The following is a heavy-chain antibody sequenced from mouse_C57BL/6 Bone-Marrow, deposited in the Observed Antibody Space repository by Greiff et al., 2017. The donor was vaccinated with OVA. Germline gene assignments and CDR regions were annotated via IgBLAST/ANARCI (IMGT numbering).Heavy chain of an antibody. V-gene: IGHV1-54*01. Sequence: VQLQQSGAELVRPGTSVKVSCKASGYAFTNYLIEWVKQRPGQGLEWIGVLNPGSGGTNYNEKFKGKATLTADKSSSTAYMQLSSLTSEDSAVYFCARSDWDGAYWGQGTLVTVSA. J-gene: IGHJ3*01. CDR1: GYAFTNYL. D-gene: IGHD4-1*01. CDR3: ARSDWDGAY. CDR2: LNPGSGGT.